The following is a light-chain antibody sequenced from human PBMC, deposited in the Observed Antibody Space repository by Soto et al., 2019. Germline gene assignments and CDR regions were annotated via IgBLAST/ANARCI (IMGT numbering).Light chain of an antibody. V-gene: IGKV3-20*01. J-gene: IGKJ5*01. CDR1: QSLVHSDGITY. CDR2: GAS. Sequence: VMPQSPLSLPVTLGQPASISCRSNQSLVHSDGITYLTWYQQKPGQAPRLLIFGASKRATGIPDRFSGSGSGRDFTLTISGLEPEDFAVYYCQQYGSSPLISFGQGTRLEIK. CDR3: QQYGSSPLIS.